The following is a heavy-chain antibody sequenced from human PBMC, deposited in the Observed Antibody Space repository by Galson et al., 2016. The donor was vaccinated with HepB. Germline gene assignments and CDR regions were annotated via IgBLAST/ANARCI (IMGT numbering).Heavy chain of an antibody. CDR3: AREGGQWLERFDN. CDR1: GFTFSSYW. V-gene: IGHV3-74*01. Sequence: SLRLSCAASGFTFSSYWMHWVRQAPGKGLVWVSRINSDGSSTIYADSVKGRFTISRDNAKNTLYLQINSLRAEDTAVYYCAREGGQWLERFDNWGQGTLVTVSS. D-gene: IGHD6-19*01. J-gene: IGHJ4*02. CDR2: INSDGSST.